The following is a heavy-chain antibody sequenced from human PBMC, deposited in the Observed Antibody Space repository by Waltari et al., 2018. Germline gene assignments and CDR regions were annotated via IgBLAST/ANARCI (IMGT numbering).Heavy chain of an antibody. CDR3: ARVQMRGSSGWQGKYYFDY. D-gene: IGHD6-19*01. CDR2: NNPNSGGT. CDR1: GYTFTGYY. Sequence: QVQLVQSGAEVKKPGASVKVSCKASGYTFTGYYMHWVRQAPGQGLEWMGRNNPNSGGTNYAQKCQGRVTRTRDTSISTAYMELSRLRSDDTAVYYCARVQMRGSSGWQGKYYFDYWGQGTLVTVSS. J-gene: IGHJ4*02. V-gene: IGHV1-2*02.